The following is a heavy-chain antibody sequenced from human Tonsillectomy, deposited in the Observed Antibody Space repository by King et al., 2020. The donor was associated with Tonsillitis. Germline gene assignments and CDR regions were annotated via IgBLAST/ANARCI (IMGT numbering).Heavy chain of an antibody. CDR1: GYTFTSYG. J-gene: IGHJ1*01. V-gene: IGHV1-18*01. CDR2: ISTYNGNT. D-gene: IGHD4-17*01. Sequence: VQLVQSGAEVKKPGASVKVSCKASGYTFTSYGINWVRQAPGQGLEWMGWISTYNGNTKYAQKFQGRVTMTTDTFTTTAYMDLRSLRSDDTAVYYCAREHSTHDYGDYGYFQHWGQGTLVTVSS. CDR3: AREHSTHDYGDYGYFQH.